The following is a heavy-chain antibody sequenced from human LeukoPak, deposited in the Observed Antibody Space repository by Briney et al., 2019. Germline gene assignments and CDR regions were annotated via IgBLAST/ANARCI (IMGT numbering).Heavy chain of an antibody. Sequence: SETLSLTCTVSGGSISSSSYYWGWIRQPPGKGLEWIGSIYYSGSTYYNPSLKSRVTISVDTSKNQFSLKLSSVTAADTAVYYCAGALRMVRGVSLRFNWFDPWGQGTLVTVSS. V-gene: IGHV4-39*01. D-gene: IGHD3-10*01. CDR1: GGSISSSSYY. CDR3: AGALRMVRGVSLRFNWFDP. J-gene: IGHJ5*02. CDR2: IYYSGST.